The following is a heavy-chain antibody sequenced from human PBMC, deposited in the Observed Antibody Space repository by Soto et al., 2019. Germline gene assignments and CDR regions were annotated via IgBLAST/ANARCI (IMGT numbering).Heavy chain of an antibody. Sequence: PGGSLRLSCAASGFTFSSYAMSWVRQAPGKGLEWDSAISCSGGSTYYADSVKGRFTISRDNSKNTLYLQMNSLRAEDTAVYYCAKVWSRYYYDSSGFYWGQGTMVTVYS. D-gene: IGHD3-22*01. J-gene: IGHJ4*02. CDR1: GFTFSSYA. CDR2: ISCSGGST. CDR3: AKVWSRYYYDSSGFY. V-gene: IGHV3-23*01.